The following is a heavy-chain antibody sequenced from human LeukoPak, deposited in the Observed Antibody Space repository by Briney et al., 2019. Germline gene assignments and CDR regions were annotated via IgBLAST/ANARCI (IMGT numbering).Heavy chain of an antibody. Sequence: GGSLRLSCAASGFTFSSYEMNWVRQAPGKGLEWVSYISSSGSTIYYADSVKGRFTISRDNAKNSLYLQMSSLRAEDTAVYYCARGPNYASPGGELDFQHWGQGTLVTVSS. V-gene: IGHV3-48*03. CDR1: GFTFSSYE. CDR3: ARGPNYASPGGELDFQH. D-gene: IGHD2-8*01. J-gene: IGHJ1*01. CDR2: ISSSGSTI.